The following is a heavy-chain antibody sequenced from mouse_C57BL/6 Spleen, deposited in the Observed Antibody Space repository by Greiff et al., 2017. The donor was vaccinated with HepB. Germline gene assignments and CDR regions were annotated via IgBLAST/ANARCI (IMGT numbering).Heavy chain of an antibody. J-gene: IGHJ1*03. CDR2: ISDGGSYT. Sequence: EVQLVESGGGLVKPGGSLKLSCAASGFTFSSYAMSWVRQTPEKRLEWVATISDGGSYTYYPDNVKGRFTISRDNAKNNLYLQMSHLKSEDTAMYNCARGTMITPGYFDVWGTGTTVTVSS. V-gene: IGHV5-4*01. CDR3: ARGTMITPGYFDV. CDR1: GFTFSSYA. D-gene: IGHD2-4*01.